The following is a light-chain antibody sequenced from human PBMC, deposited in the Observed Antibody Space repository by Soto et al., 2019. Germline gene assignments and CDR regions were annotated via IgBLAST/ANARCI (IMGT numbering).Light chain of an antibody. CDR1: QSVGSSY. J-gene: IGKJ2*01. CDR3: QQYGSSPRT. CDR2: DAS. Sequence: EIVLTQSPGTLSLSPGERATLSCRASQSVGSSYLAWYQQKPGQAPRLLIYDASSRATGIPDRFSGSGSGTEFTLTISRLEPEDFAVFYCQQYGSSPRTFGQGTKLEIK. V-gene: IGKV3-20*01.